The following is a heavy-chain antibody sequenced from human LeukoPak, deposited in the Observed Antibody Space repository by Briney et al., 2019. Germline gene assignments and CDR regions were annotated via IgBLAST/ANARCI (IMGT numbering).Heavy chain of an antibody. J-gene: IGHJ4*02. V-gene: IGHV4-59*01. D-gene: IGHD3-10*01. CDR3: ARGVYYYGSGTADY. Sequence: KTSETLSLTCTVSGDSISSYYWTWIRQPPGKGLEWIGYIYYSGSTHYNPSLKSRVTISIDTSKNQFSLKLSSVTAADTAVYYCARGVYYYGSGTADYWGQGTLVTVSS. CDR2: IYYSGST. CDR1: GDSISSYY.